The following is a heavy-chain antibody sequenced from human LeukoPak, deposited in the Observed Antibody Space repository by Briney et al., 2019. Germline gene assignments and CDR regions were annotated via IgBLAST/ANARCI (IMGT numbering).Heavy chain of an antibody. D-gene: IGHD3-10*01. CDR3: ARGRPVYFYGPGSYLASPFDS. V-gene: IGHV1-18*01. Sequence: ASVKVSCXASGYTFTSYGISWVRQAPGQGLEWMGWISTYNGNTNYAQMLQGRITMTTDTSTSTAYMELRSLRSDDTAVYYCARGRPVYFYGPGSYLASPFDSWGPGTLVTVSS. CDR2: ISTYNGNT. CDR1: GYTFTSYG. J-gene: IGHJ4*02.